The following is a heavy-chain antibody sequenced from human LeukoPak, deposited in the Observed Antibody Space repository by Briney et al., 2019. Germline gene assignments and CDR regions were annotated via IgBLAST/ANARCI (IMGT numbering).Heavy chain of an antibody. CDR1: GGTFSSYA. Sequence: EASVKVSCKASGGTFSSYAISWVRQAPGQRLEWMGWINAGNGNTKYSQKFQGRVTITRDTSASTAYMELSSLRSEDTAVYYCARGLGYCSSTSCYTGYWGQGTLVTVSS. D-gene: IGHD2-2*02. CDR3: ARGLGYCSSTSCYTGY. J-gene: IGHJ4*02. CDR2: INAGNGNT. V-gene: IGHV1-3*01.